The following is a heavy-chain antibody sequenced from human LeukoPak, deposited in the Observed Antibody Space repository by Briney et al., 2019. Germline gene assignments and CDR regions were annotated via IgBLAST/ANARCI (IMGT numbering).Heavy chain of an antibody. Sequence: GGSLRLPCAASGFTFSSYAMSWARQAQGKGLEWASAISGSGGSTYYADSVKGRFTISRDNSKNTLYLQMNSLRAEDTAVYYCAKVMVRGVIYYYYYYGMDVWGQGTTVTVSS. CDR1: GFTFSSYA. CDR2: ISGSGGST. CDR3: AKVMVRGVIYYYYYYGMDV. V-gene: IGHV3-23*01. J-gene: IGHJ6*02. D-gene: IGHD3-10*01.